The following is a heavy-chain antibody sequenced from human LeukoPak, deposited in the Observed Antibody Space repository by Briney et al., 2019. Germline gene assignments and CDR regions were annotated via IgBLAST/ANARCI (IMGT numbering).Heavy chain of an antibody. CDR3: ARIVSSLDY. D-gene: IGHD1-26*01. Sequence: PSETLSLTCAVYGGSFSGCYWSWIRQPPGKGLEWIGEINHSGSTNYNPSLKSRVTISVDTSKNQFSLKLSSVTAADTAVYYCARIVSSLDYWGQGTLVTVSS. J-gene: IGHJ4*02. CDR1: GGSFSGCY. V-gene: IGHV4-34*01. CDR2: INHSGST.